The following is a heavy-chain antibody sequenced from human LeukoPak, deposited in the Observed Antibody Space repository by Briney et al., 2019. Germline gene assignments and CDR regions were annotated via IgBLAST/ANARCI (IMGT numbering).Heavy chain of an antibody. J-gene: IGHJ3*02. V-gene: IGHV3-48*02. CDR1: GFTFSSYN. CDR2: ISSRSSTI. Sequence: GRSLRLSCAASGFTFSSYNMNWVRQAPGKGLEWVSYISSRSSTIYSADSVKGRFTISRDNAKNSLYLQMNSLRDEDTAVYYCAREYYDILTGYYSPEAFDIWGQGTMVTVSS. CDR3: AREYYDILTGYYSPEAFDI. D-gene: IGHD3-9*01.